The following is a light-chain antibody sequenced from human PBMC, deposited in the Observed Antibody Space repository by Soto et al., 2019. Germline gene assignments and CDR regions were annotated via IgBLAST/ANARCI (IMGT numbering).Light chain of an antibody. CDR1: QSVGTY. CDR3: QHRSIWPPA. J-gene: IGKJ4*01. Sequence: EIVMTQSPATLSLSPGERATLSCRASQSVGTYLAWYQQKPGQAPRLLIYDSSKRATDIPARFSGSGSGTDLTLTISSLEPEDFAVYYCQHRSIWPPAFGGGTKVEIK. V-gene: IGKV3-11*01. CDR2: DSS.